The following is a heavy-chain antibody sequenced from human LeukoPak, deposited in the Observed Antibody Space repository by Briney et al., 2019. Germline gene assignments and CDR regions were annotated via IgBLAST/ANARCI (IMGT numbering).Heavy chain of an antibody. CDR3: ARDYGYSSSFDY. CDR2: ISSGSSTI. Sequence: PGGSLRLSCAASGFTFSSSAMNWVRQAPWKGLEWVSYISSGSSTIHYADSVKGRFTISRDNAKNSMYLQMNSLRDEDTAVYYCARDYGYSSSFDYWGQGTLVTASS. J-gene: IGHJ4*02. CDR1: GFTFSSSA. D-gene: IGHD6-13*01. V-gene: IGHV3-48*02.